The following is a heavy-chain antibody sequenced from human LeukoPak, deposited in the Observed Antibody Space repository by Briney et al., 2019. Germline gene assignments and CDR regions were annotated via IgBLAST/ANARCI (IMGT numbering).Heavy chain of an antibody. V-gene: IGHV4-61*02. CDR3: ARGQLEVPVNVDY. CDR1: GGSISSGSYY. D-gene: IGHD1-7*01. J-gene: IGHJ4*02. CDR2: IYTSGST. Sequence: SETLSLTCTVSGGSISSGSYYWSWIRQPAGKGLEWIGRIYTSGSTNYNPSLKSRVTISVDTSKNQFSLKLSSVTAADTAVYYCARGQLEVPVNVDYWGQGTLVTVSS.